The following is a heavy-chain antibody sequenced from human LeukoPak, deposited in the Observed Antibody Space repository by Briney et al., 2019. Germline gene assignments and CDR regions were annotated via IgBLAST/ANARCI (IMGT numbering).Heavy chain of an antibody. D-gene: IGHD5-18*01. CDR1: GGSISSGGYS. J-gene: IGHJ4*02. CDR3: ARRSLYSYGDY. CDR2: IYHSGST. V-gene: IGHV4-30-2*01. Sequence: PSQTLSLTCAVSGGSISSGGYSWSWIRQPPGKGLEWIGYIYHSGSTYYNPSLKSRVTISVDRSKNQFSLKLSSVTAADTAVYYCARRSLYSYGDYWGQGTLVTVSS.